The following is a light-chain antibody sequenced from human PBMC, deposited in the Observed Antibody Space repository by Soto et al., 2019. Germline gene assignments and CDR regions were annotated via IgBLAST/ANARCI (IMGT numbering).Light chain of an antibody. CDR3: SSYEGRETGV. CDR2: EVF. J-gene: IGLJ1*01. Sequence: QSVLPQPPSSSGSPGQSVTISCPGTSNDIGAYNYVSWYQQHPGKAPKLLIYEVFRRPSGVPDRFSGSRSGNTASLTVSGLQPEDEDDYYCSSYEGRETGVFGTGTKVTVL. CDR1: SNDIGAYNY. V-gene: IGLV2-8*01.